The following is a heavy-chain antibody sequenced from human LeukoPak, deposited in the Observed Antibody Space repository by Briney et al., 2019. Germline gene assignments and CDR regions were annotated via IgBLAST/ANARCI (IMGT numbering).Heavy chain of an antibody. Sequence: PGGSLRLSCAASGFTFSSYGMHWVRQAPGKGLEWVAFIRYDGSNKYYADSVKGRFTISRDNSKNTLYLQMNSLRAEDTAVYYCARGYYDILTGYFHWGQGTLVTVSS. D-gene: IGHD3-9*01. V-gene: IGHV3-30*02. J-gene: IGHJ4*02. CDR2: IRYDGSNK. CDR3: ARGYYDILTGYFH. CDR1: GFTFSSYG.